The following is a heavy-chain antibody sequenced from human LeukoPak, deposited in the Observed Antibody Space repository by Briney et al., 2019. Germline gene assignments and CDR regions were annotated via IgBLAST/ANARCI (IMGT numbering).Heavy chain of an antibody. CDR3: AREHYDSSGYYDDY. V-gene: IGHV4-31*03. CDR2: IYYSGST. CDR1: GGSISSGGYY. J-gene: IGHJ4*02. Sequence: SQTLSLTCTVSGGSISSGGYYWSWIRQHPGKGLEWIGYIYYSGSTYYNPSLKSRVTILVDTSKNQFSLKLSSVTAADTAVYYCAREHYDSSGYYDDYWGQGTLVTVSS. D-gene: IGHD3-22*01.